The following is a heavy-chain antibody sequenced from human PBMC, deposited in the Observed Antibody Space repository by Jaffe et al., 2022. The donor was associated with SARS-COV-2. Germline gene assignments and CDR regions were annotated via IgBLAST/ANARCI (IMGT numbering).Heavy chain of an antibody. CDR2: IWYDGSNK. V-gene: IGHV3-33*01. CDR3: ARDNVNGDYGEVYYGMDV. D-gene: IGHD4-17*01. J-gene: IGHJ6*02. Sequence: QVQLVESGGGVVQPGRSLRLSCAASGFTFSSYGMHWVRQAPGKGLEWVAVIWYDGSNKYYADSVKGRFTISRDNSKNTLYLQMNSLRAEDTAVYYCARDNVNGDYGEVYYGMDVWGQGTTVTVSS. CDR1: GFTFSSYG.